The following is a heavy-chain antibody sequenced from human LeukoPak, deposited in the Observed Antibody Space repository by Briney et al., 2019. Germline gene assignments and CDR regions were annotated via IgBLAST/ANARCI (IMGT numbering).Heavy chain of an antibody. CDR1: GGSISSYY. Sequence: SETLSLTCTVSGGSISSYYWSWIRQPPGKGLEWIGYIYYSGSTNYNPSLKSRVTISVDTSKNQLSLKLSSVTAADTAVYYCATTSSYYGGFFHDWGQGTLVTVSS. CDR3: ATTSSYYGGFFHD. V-gene: IGHV4-59*01. D-gene: IGHD4-23*01. CDR2: IYYSGST. J-gene: IGHJ4*02.